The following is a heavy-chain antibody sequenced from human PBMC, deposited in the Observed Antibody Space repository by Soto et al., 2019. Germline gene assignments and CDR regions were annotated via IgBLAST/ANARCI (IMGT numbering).Heavy chain of an antibody. D-gene: IGHD2-15*01. CDR2: IDPSDSYT. V-gene: IGHV5-10-1*01. J-gene: IGHJ3*02. CDR1: GYSFTSYW. CDR3: ARLVSDNPTVLAATRAFDI. Sequence: PGECLKISCKGSGYSFTSYWIGWVRQMPGKGRGWMGRIDPSDSYTNYSPSFQGHGTISADKSISTAYLQWSSLKASGTAMYYCARLVSDNPTVLAATRAFDIWGQGTMVTVAS.